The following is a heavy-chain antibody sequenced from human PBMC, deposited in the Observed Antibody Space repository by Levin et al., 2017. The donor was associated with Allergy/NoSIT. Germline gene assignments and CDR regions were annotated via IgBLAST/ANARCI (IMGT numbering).Heavy chain of an antibody. CDR1: GFSLSTSGMC. D-gene: IGHD1-26*01. J-gene: IGHJ3*02. V-gene: IGHV2-70*11. Sequence: QTLSLTCTFSGFSLSTSGMCVSWIRQPPGKALEWLARIDWDDDKYYSTSLKTRLTISKDTSKNQVVLTMTNMDPVDTATYYCARMWGDNAFDIWGQGTMVTVSS. CDR3: ARMWGDNAFDI. CDR2: IDWDDDK.